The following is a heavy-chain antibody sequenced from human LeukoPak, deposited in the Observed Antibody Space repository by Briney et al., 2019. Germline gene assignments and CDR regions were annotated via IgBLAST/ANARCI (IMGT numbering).Heavy chain of an antibody. Sequence: GGSLRLSCAASGFTVSSNYMSWVRQAPGKGLEWVSVIYSGGSTYYADSVKGRFTISRDNSKNTLYLQMNSLRAEDTAVYYCARDGASSLWLGELYFDYWGQGTLVTVSS. J-gene: IGHJ4*02. CDR3: ARDGASSLWLGELYFDY. CDR2: IYSGGST. CDR1: GFTVSSNY. V-gene: IGHV3-66*01. D-gene: IGHD3-10*01.